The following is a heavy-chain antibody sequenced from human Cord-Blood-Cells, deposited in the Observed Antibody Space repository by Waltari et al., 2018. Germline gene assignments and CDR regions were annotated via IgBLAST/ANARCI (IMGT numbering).Heavy chain of an antibody. CDR1: GGSISSSNW. J-gene: IGHJ6*02. Sequence: QVQLQESGPGLVKPSGTLSLTCAVSGGSISSSNWWSWVRQPPGKGLEWIGEIYHSGSTNYNPSLKSRVTIAVDKSKNQFSLKLSSVTAADTAVYYCARSYSSGWYYYYYYGMDVWGQGTTVTVSS. CDR3: ARSYSSGWYYYYYYGMDV. V-gene: IGHV4-4*02. CDR2: IYHSGST. D-gene: IGHD6-19*01.